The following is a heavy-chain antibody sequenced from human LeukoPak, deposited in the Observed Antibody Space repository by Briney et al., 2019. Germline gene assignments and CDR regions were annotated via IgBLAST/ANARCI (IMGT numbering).Heavy chain of an antibody. CDR2: IYYSGST. V-gene: IGHV4-61*08. J-gene: IGHJ4*02. CDR1: GGSISSGGYH. CDR3: AGGGVATIWPFDY. Sequence: SQTLSLTCTVSGGSISSGGYHWSWIRQPPGKGLEWIGYIYYSGSTNYNPSLKSRVTISVDTSKNQFSLKLSSVTAADTAVYYCAGGGVATIWPFDYWGQGTLVTVSS. D-gene: IGHD5-12*01.